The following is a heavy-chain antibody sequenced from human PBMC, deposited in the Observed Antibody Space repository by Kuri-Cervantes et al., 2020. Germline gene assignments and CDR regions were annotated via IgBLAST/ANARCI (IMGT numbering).Heavy chain of an antibody. J-gene: IGHJ4*02. Sequence: SETLSLTCTVSGGSISSYYWSWIRQSPGKGLEWIGSIYHNGRTYYNPSLRSRVTVSVDTSKNQFSLKLNSVTAADTAIYYCASVTGTGFPDYWGQGARVTVSS. V-gene: IGHV4-59*04. D-gene: IGHD2-8*02. CDR2: IYHNGRT. CDR3: ASVTGTGFPDY. CDR1: GGSISSYY.